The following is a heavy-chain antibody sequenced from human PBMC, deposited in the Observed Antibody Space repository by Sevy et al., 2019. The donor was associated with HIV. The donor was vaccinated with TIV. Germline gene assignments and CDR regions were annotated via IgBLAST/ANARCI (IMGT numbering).Heavy chain of an antibody. J-gene: IGHJ5*02. CDR3: ARCLGGLRPWEYNWFDP. CDR1: GYNFMSYG. CDR2: FGAYNGNT. Sequence: ASVKVSCKASGYNFMSYGISWVRQAPGQGLEWMGWFGAYNGNTKIAEKLQGRVTMTTDTSTSTAYMELRSLRPDDTAVYYCARCLGGLRPWEYNWFDPWGQGTLVTVSS. D-gene: IGHD1-26*01. V-gene: IGHV1-18*01.